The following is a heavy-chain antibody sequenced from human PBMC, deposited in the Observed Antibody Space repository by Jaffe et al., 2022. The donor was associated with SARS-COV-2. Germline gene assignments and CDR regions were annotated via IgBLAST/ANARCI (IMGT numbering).Heavy chain of an antibody. Sequence: QVQLQESGPGLVKPSQTLSLTCTVSGGSISSGGYYWSWIRQHPGKGLEWIGYIYYSGSTYYNPSLKSRVTISVDTSKNQFSLKLSSVTAADTAVYYCARAAGGELLPALFDYWGQGTLVTVSS. V-gene: IGHV4-31*03. CDR3: ARAAGGELLPALFDY. D-gene: IGHD1-26*01. CDR1: GGSISSGGYY. CDR2: IYYSGST. J-gene: IGHJ4*02.